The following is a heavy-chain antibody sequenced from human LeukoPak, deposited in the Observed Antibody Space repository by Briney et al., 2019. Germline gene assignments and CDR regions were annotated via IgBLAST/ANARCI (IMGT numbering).Heavy chain of an antibody. CDR2: IYTRGST. V-gene: IGHV4-61*02. Sequence: SETLSPTWPVSAGSISSGSSYWSWIRQPAGKGLEWFGRIYTRGSTNYNPSLKSRVPLSIDPSQNPFSLTLSSVTAADTAVYYCARGSRITMIGGDAFDIWGQGTMVTVSS. CDR3: ARGSRITMIGGDAFDI. J-gene: IGHJ3*02. CDR1: AGSISSGSSY. D-gene: IGHD3-10*02.